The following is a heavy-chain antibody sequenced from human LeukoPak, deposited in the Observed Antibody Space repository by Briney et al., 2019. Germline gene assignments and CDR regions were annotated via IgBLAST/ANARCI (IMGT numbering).Heavy chain of an antibody. CDR1: GGTFSSYA. Sequence: SVKVSCKASGGTFSSYAISWVRQAPGQGLEWMGGIIPIFGAANYAQKFQGRVTITTDESTSTAYMELSSLRSEDTAVYYCAMKSLGLGHYYYYMDVWGKGTTVTVSS. J-gene: IGHJ6*03. CDR3: AMKSLGLGHYYYYMDV. V-gene: IGHV1-69*05. CDR2: IIPIFGAA. D-gene: IGHD7-27*01.